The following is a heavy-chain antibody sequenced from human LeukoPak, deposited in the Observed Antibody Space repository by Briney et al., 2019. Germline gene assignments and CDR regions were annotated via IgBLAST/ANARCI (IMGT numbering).Heavy chain of an antibody. V-gene: IGHV3-23*01. Sequence: GGSLRLSCAASGFTFSSYAMSWVRQAPGKGLEWVSAIGGSGGSTYYADSVKGRFTISRDNSKNTLYLQMNSLRAEDTAVYYCAKDAVLLRFGESSSDFDYWGQGTLVTVSS. CDR2: IGGSGGST. CDR3: AKDAVLLRFGESSSDFDY. D-gene: IGHD3-10*01. J-gene: IGHJ4*02. CDR1: GFTFSSYA.